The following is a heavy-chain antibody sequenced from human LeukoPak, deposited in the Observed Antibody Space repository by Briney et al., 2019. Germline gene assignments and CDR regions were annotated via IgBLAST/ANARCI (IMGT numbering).Heavy chain of an antibody. D-gene: IGHD3-16*02. CDR3: ARVVWGSYRSSGD. V-gene: IGHV4-39*01. J-gene: IGHJ4*02. CDR1: GGSISSSSYY. CDR2: IYYSGST. Sequence: PSETLSLACTVSGGSISSSSYYWGWIRQPPGKGLEWIGSIYYSGSTYYNPSLKSRVTISVDTSKNQFSLKLSSVTAADTAVYYCARVVWGSYRSSGDWGQGTLVTVSS.